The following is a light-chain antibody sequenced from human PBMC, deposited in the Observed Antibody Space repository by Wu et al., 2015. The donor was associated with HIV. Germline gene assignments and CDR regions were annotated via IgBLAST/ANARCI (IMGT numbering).Light chain of an antibody. J-gene: IGKJ2*01. CDR2: GAS. CDR3: QQYGNSPNT. Sequence: EIVLTQSPATPSLSPGEGATLSCRASQSISYTYLAWYQQKPGQAPRLLIYGASSRATGIPDRFTGNGSGTDFTLTISRLEPEDFAVYYCQQYGNSPNTFGQGTKLEIK. CDR1: QSISYTY. V-gene: IGKV3-20*01.